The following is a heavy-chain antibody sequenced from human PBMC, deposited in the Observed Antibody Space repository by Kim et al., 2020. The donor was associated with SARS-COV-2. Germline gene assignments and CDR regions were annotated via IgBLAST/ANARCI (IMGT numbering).Heavy chain of an antibody. CDR1: GFTFSSYA. D-gene: IGHD2-2*01. Sequence: GGFLRLSCAASGFTFSSYAMHWVRQAPGKGLEWVAVISYDGSNKYYADSVKGRFTISRDNSKNTLYLQMNSLRAEDTAVYYCARVLAASIVVVPAAMMEGFDYWGQGTLVTVSS. J-gene: IGHJ4*02. V-gene: IGHV3-30-3*01. CDR3: ARVLAASIVVVPAAMMEGFDY. CDR2: ISYDGSNK.